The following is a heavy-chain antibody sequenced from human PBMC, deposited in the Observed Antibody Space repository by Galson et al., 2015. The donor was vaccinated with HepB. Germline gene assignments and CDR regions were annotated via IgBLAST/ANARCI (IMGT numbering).Heavy chain of an antibody. CDR1: GFTFDDHT. V-gene: IGHV3-43*01. J-gene: IGHJ4*02. D-gene: IGHD6-19*01. CDR2: ISWDAVSP. CDR3: TEGSQSSGWYASDY. Sequence: SLRLSCAASGFTFDDHTMQWVRQVPGKGLEWVSLISWDAVSPYYADSVKGRFTISRDNNKNSLYLQMNSLRTEDTAFYYCTEGSQSSGWYASDYWGQGTLVIVSS.